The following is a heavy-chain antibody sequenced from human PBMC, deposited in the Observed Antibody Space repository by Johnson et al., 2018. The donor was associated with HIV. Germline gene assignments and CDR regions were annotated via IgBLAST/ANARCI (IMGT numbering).Heavy chain of an antibody. CDR3: AKEPGRQWLVMCAFDI. J-gene: IGHJ3*02. CDR2: ISSSGSTI. D-gene: IGHD6-19*01. V-gene: IGHV3-11*01. Sequence: QVQLVESGGGVVRPGGSLRLSCAASGFTFSDYYMSWIRQAPGKGLEWVSYISSSGSTIYYADSVKGRFTISRDNAKNSLYLQMNSLRAEDTAVYYCAKEPGRQWLVMCAFDIWGQGTMVTVSS. CDR1: GFTFSDYY.